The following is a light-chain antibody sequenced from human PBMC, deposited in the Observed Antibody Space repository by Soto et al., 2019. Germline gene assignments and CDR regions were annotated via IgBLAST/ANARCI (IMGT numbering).Light chain of an antibody. Sequence: AIQMTQSPSSLSASVGDRVTISCRASQAIRNDLGWYQQRPGKAPKLLIYAASGLQSGVPSRFSGSGSGTDFTLTISSLQPEDFATYYCLQDYSYPLTFGGGTKVEI. V-gene: IGKV1-6*01. CDR1: QAIRND. CDR2: AAS. J-gene: IGKJ4*01. CDR3: LQDYSYPLT.